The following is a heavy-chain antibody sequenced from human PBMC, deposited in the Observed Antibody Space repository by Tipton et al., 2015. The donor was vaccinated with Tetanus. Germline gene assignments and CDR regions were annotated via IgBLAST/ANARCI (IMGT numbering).Heavy chain of an antibody. D-gene: IGHD2-15*01. CDR1: GYTFTSYG. J-gene: IGHJ6*02. CDR2: ISAYNGNT. V-gene: IGHV1-18*01. CDR3: ARTLRSYYYYYGMDV. Sequence: QLVQSGAEVKKPGASVKVSCKASGYTFTSYGISWVRQAPGQGLEWMGWISAYNGNTNYAQKLQGRVTMTTDTSTSTAYMELRGLRSDDTAVYYCARTLRSYYYYYGMDVWGQGTTVTVSS.